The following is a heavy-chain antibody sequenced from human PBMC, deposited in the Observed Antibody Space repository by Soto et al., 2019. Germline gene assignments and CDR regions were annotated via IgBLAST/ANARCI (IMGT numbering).Heavy chain of an antibody. CDR1: GGSISNHY. Sequence: QVQLQESGPGLVKPSETLSLTCSVSGGSISNHYWSWIRQPPGKGLEWIGHIYYNGNTNYNPSLKSRVTMQVDTYRNQISLKLTTVTAADTAVYYCTRANWYSEYWGQGTLVTVSS. J-gene: IGHJ4*02. CDR2: IYYNGNT. D-gene: IGHD7-27*01. CDR3: TRANWYSEY. V-gene: IGHV4-59*11.